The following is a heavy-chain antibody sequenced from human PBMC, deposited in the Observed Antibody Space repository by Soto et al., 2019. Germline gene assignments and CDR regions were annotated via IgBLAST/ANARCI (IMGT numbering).Heavy chain of an antibody. J-gene: IGHJ4*02. CDR2: IGPESGAT. CDR1: GYTFTGHY. V-gene: IGHV1-2*02. D-gene: IGHD5-12*01. CDR3: GRGRSGQIVVFY. Sequence: SSVKVSCKASGYTFTGHYIHWVRQAPEQGPEWMGEIGPESGATRYAQKFQGRVTMTMDMSITTVYMELSNLSPDDTAVYYCGRGRSGQIVVFYWGQGTPVTVSS.